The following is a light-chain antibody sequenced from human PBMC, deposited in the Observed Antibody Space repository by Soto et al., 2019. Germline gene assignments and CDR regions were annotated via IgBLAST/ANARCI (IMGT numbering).Light chain of an antibody. CDR3: HQYDTVPYD. V-gene: IGKV1-33*01. Sequence: DIQFTQSPSSLSASVGDRVTITCHASHDINTYLHWYQQKLGKAPKLLIYDASNLETGVPSRFSGSGSGTEFTFTITSLQPEDIATYYCHQYDTVPYDFGPGNKVDIK. CDR1: HDINTY. J-gene: IGKJ3*01. CDR2: DAS.